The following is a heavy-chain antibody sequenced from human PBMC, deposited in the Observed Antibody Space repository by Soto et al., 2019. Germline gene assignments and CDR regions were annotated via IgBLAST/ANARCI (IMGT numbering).Heavy chain of an antibody. D-gene: IGHD3-10*01. J-gene: IGHJ4*02. Sequence: PGGSLRLSCAASGFTFSIYAMHWVRQAPGKGLEWVAVISYDGSNKYYADSVKGRFTISRDNSKNTLYLQMNSLRAEDTAVYYCARGDYYGSGSYSATDYWGQGTLVTVSS. CDR2: ISYDGSNK. CDR1: GFTFSIYA. CDR3: ARGDYYGSGSYSATDY. V-gene: IGHV3-30-3*01.